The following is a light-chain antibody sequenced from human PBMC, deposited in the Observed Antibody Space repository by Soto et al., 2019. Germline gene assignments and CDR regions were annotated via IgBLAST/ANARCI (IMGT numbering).Light chain of an antibody. CDR2: SNN. CDR3: AAWDDSLNGVV. V-gene: IGLV1-44*01. CDR1: SSNIGSNT. J-gene: IGLJ2*01. Sequence: QSVLTQSPSASGTPGQRVTISCSGSSSNIGSNTVNWYQQLPGTAPKLFMYSNNQRPSGVPDRFSGSKSGTSASLAISGLQSEDEADYYCAAWDDSLNGVVFGGGTKLTVL.